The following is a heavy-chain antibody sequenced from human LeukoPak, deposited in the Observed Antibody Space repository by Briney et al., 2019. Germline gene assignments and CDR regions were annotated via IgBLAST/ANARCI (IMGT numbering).Heavy chain of an antibody. CDR3: AREPPSYSSGWYYFDY. CDR2: IKQDGSEK. Sequence: GGSLRLSCAASGFTFSSYWMSWVRQAPGKGLEWVANIKQDGSEKYYVDSVKGRFTISRDNAKNSQYLQMNSLRAEDTAVYYCAREPPSYSSGWYYFDYWGQGTLVTVSS. J-gene: IGHJ4*02. CDR1: GFTFSSYW. V-gene: IGHV3-7*01. D-gene: IGHD6-19*01.